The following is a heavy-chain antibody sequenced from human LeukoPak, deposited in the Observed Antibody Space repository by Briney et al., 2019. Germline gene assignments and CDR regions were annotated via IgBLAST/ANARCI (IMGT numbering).Heavy chain of an antibody. CDR1: GLPIADFA. CDR2: ISGDGVST. CDR3: ARESGKFDY. V-gene: IGHV3-43*02. J-gene: IGHJ4*02. Sequence: PGGSLRFSCVASGLPIADFAMHWVRQAPGEGLEWVSLISGDGVSTFYADSVKGRFSISRDNSKNSLSLEMNSLRTEDTAMYYCARESGKFDYWGQGTLVAVSS.